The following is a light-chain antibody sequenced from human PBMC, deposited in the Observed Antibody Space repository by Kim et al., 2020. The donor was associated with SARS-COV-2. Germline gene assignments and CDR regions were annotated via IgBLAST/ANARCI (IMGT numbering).Light chain of an antibody. V-gene: IGLV2-11*01. CDR1: SRDVGDYNY. CDR2: DVY. Sequence: GQSGTFSCTGSSRDVGDYNYVSWYRQHPGKAPKLMIYDVYKWPSGGPERFSGSKSDNTASQTISGLQADDEADYYCLSYAGTSTFIFGTGTKVTVL. J-gene: IGLJ1*01. CDR3: LSYAGTSTFI.